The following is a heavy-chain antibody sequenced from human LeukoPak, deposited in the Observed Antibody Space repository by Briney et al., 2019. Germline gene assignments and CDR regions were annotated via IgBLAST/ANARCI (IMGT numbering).Heavy chain of an antibody. CDR1: GFALSSHW. Sequence: GGSLRLSCAASGFALSSHWITWVRQVPGRGPEWVANVNRDGSETYYLDSVKGRFTTSKDNAKNSLYLQMNSLRAEDTALYHCARNNGMDVWGQGTRSSSP. V-gene: IGHV3-7*03. CDR2: VNRDGSET. CDR3: ARNNGMDV. J-gene: IGHJ6*02.